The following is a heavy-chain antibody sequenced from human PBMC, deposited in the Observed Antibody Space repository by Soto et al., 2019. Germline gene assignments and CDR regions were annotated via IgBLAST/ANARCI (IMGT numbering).Heavy chain of an antibody. CDR1: GFTFSSYA. J-gene: IGHJ4*02. CDR2: ISGSGGST. D-gene: IGHD2-2*01. V-gene: IGHV3-23*01. CDR3: AKSLRQLLFRDYFDY. Sequence: EVQLLESGGGLVQPGGSLRLSCAASGFTFSSYAMSWVRQAPGKGLEWVSAISGSGGSTYYADSVKGRFTISRDNSMNTLYLQMNSLRAEDTAVYYCAKSLRQLLFRDYFDYWGQGTLVTVSS.